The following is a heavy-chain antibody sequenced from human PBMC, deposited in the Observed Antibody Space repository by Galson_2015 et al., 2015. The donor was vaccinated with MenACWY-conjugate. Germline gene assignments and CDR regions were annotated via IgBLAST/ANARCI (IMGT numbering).Heavy chain of an antibody. Sequence: GYPFTGSYLHWVRQAPGRGLGRMGWVHTGRGGTNYAQKFQGWVTMTSDTSISTAYMELSMLRSDDTAVYYCVRGVREYCSGGSCYYTFDFWGQGTLVTVSS. CDR1: GYPFTGSY. J-gene: IGHJ4*02. CDR3: VRGVREYCSGGSCYYTFDF. CDR2: VHTGRGGT. V-gene: IGHV1-2*04. D-gene: IGHD2-15*01.